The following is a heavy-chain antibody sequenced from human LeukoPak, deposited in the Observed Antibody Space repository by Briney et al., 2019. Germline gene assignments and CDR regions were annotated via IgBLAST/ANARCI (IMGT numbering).Heavy chain of an antibody. J-gene: IGHJ4*02. CDR2: INPNTGDT. D-gene: IGHD1-26*01. CDR3: ARGGSEGFDF. CDR1: GYTFTSYY. V-gene: IGHV1-2*02. Sequence: GASVKVSCKASGYTFTSYYMHWMRQAPGQGLEWVGWINPNTGDTNLSQKFQGRVSMTRDTSINTAYMDLTSLRVDDTAFYYCARGGSEGFDFWGQGALVTVSS.